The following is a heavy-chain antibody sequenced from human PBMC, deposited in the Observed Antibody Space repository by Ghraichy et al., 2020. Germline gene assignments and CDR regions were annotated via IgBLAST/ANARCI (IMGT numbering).Heavy chain of an antibody. J-gene: IGHJ4*02. D-gene: IGHD5-12*01. CDR2: ISSSSTYI. CDR3: AIFVATRSQVDS. Sequence: GGSLRLSCAASGFTFSSNNMNWVRQAPGKGLEWVSFISSSSTYIHYADSVKGRFTISRDNAKNSLYLQMNSLRAEDTAVYYCAIFVATRSQVDSWGQGTLVTVSS. V-gene: IGHV3-21*01. CDR1: GFTFSSNN.